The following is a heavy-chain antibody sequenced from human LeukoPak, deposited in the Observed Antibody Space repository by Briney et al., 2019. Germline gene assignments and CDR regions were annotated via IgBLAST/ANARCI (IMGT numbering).Heavy chain of an antibody. V-gene: IGHV3-23*01. D-gene: IGHD4-17*01. J-gene: IGHJ4*02. Sequence: GGSLRLSCAASGFTFSSYSMSWVRQAPGKGLEWVSAISGSGGSTYYADSVKGRFTISRDQSKNTLYMQINSLRAEDTAVYYCAILTTVTTKGDYWGQGTLVTVSS. CDR1: GFTFSSYS. CDR3: AILTTVTTKGDY. CDR2: ISGSGGST.